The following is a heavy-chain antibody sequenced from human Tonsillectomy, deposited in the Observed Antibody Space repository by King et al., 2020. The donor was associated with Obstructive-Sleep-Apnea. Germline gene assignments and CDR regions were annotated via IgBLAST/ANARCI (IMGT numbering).Heavy chain of an antibody. CDR2: IYYSGSP. V-gene: IGHV4-31*03. CDR1: GGSISSDGYY. J-gene: IGHJ4*02. Sequence: VQLQESGPGLVKPSQTLSLTCIVSGGSISSDGYYWSWIRQHPGKGLGGIAYIYYSGSPYYNPSLKSRVTISVDTSKNQLSLKLSSMTAADTAVYYCARGSPYYFDYWGQGTLVTVSS. D-gene: IGHD3-10*01. CDR3: ARGSPYYFDY.